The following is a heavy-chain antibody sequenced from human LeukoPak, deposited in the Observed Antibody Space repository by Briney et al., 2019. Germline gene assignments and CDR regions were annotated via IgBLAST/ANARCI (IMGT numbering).Heavy chain of an antibody. D-gene: IGHD2-15*01. J-gene: IGHJ3*02. Sequence: SETLSLTCTVSGGSINNYYWSWIQQPAGKGLEWIGRIYTRGSTNYNPSLKSRVTMSVDTSKNQFSLKLSSVTAADTAVYYCARGRYCSADICSGGDAFDIWGQGTMVSVSS. V-gene: IGHV4-4*07. CDR1: GGSINNYY. CDR2: IYTRGST. CDR3: ARGRYCSADICSGGDAFDI.